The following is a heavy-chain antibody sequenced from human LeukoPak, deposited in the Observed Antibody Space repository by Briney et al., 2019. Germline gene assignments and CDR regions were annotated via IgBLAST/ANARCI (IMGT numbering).Heavy chain of an antibody. J-gene: IGHJ4*02. D-gene: IGHD5-24*01. CDR3: ARSVLSPVLQDFDY. CDR2: ISRSGGST. V-gene: IGHV3-23*01. CDR1: GFTFSTYA. Sequence: QSGGSLRLSCAASGFTFSTYAMSWVRQAPGKGLYWVSSISRSGGSTYYADSVKGRFTISRDNSKNTLYLQMNSLRAEDTAVYYCARSVLSPVLQDFDYWGQGTLVTVSS.